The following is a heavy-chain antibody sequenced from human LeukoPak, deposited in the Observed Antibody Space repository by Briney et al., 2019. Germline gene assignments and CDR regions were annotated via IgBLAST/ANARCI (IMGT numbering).Heavy chain of an antibody. CDR3: ARGDLPTRSIDY. CDR1: GGSFSGYY. D-gene: IGHD5-12*01. V-gene: IGHV4-34*01. Sequence: PSETLSLTCAVYGGSFSGYYWSWIRQPPGKGLEWIGEINHSGSTNYNPSLKSRVTISVDTSKNQFSLKLSSVTAADTAVYYCARGDLPTRSIDYWGQGTLVTVSS. CDR2: INHSGST. J-gene: IGHJ4*02.